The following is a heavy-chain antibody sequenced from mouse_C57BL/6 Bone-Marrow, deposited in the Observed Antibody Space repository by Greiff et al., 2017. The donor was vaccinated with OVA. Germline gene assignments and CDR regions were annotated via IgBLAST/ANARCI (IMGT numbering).Heavy chain of an antibody. D-gene: IGHD1-1*01. J-gene: IGHJ4*01. Sequence: QVHVKQSGAELVKPGASVKISCKASGYAFSSYWMNWVKQRPGKGLEWIGQIYPGDGDTNYNGKFKGKATLTADKSSSTAYMQLSSLTSEDSAVYFCTRLGTVVAPYYAMDYWGQGTSVTVSS. CDR3: TRLGTVVAPYYAMDY. V-gene: IGHV1-80*01. CDR2: IYPGDGDT. CDR1: GYAFSSYW.